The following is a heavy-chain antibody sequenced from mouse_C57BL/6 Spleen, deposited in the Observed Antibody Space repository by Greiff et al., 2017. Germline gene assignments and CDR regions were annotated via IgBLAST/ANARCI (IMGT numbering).Heavy chain of an antibody. CDR3: ARERNLLSFAY. J-gene: IGHJ3*01. Sequence: EVKLVESGGGLVKPGGSLKLSCAASGFTFSSYAMSWVRQTPEKRLEWVATISDGGSYTYYPDNVKGRFTISRDNAKNNLYLQMSHLKSEDTAMYYCARERNLLSFAYWGQGTLVTVSA. V-gene: IGHV5-4*01. CDR2: ISDGGSYT. D-gene: IGHD2-10*01. CDR1: GFTFSSYA.